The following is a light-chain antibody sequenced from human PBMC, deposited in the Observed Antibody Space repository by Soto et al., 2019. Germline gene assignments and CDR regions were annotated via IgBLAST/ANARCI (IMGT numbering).Light chain of an antibody. V-gene: IGKV1-5*01. CDR1: QNIRTW. Sequence: DIQMTQSPSTLSASVGDRVTITCRASQNIRTWLAWYQQKPGQPPRLLISDASSLQSGVPSRFSGSGSGTEFTLTISSLHPDDFATYYCQKYNDYSTFGHGTKLDIK. CDR3: QKYNDYST. J-gene: IGKJ2*01. CDR2: DAS.